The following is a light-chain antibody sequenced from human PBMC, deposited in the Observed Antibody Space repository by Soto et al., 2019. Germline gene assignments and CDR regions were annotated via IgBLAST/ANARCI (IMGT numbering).Light chain of an antibody. Sequence: QSVLTQPPSASGTPAQRITISCSGSSSDIGTNYVYWYQQLPGTAPKLLIYRNNQRPSGVPDRFSGSKSGTSASLAISGLRSEDEADYHCAAWDDSLSGFYVFGTGTKVTVL. J-gene: IGLJ1*01. V-gene: IGLV1-47*01. CDR1: SSDIGTNY. CDR3: AAWDDSLSGFYV. CDR2: RNN.